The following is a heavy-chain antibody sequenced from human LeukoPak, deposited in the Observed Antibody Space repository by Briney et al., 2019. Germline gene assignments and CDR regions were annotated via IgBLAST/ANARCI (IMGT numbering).Heavy chain of an antibody. J-gene: IGHJ4*02. D-gene: IGHD5-12*01. CDR3: ARDPHSDSDLADY. CDR1: GGSISSSNW. Sequence: SGTLSLTCAVSGGSISSSNWWSWVRQPPGKGLEWIGEIYHTGSPNYNPSLKSRVTISVDRSKNHFYLKLTSVTAADTAMYYCARDPHSDSDLADYWGQGTLVTVSS. V-gene: IGHV4-4*02. CDR2: IYHTGSP.